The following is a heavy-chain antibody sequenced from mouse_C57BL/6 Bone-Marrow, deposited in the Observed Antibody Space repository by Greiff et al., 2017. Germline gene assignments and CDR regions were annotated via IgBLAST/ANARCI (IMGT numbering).Heavy chain of an antibody. Sequence: EVQLVESGGGLVQPGESLKLSCESNEYEFPSHDMSWVRKTPEQRLELVAAINSDGGSTYYPDTMERRFIITRDNTKKTLYLQMSRLRSEDAALYYCALMRVTTGFAYWGQGTLVTVSA. CDR1: EYEFPSHD. J-gene: IGHJ3*01. V-gene: IGHV5-2*01. D-gene: IGHD2-2*01. CDR2: INSDGGST. CDR3: ALMRVTTGFAY.